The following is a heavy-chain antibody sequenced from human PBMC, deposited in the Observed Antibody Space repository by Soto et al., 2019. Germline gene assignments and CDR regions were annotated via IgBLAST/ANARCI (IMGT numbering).Heavy chain of an antibody. J-gene: IGHJ5*02. Sequence: WSLRLSCAASGFTFSSYSMNWVRQAPGKGLEWVSSISSSSSYIYYADSVKGRFTISRDNAKNSLYLQMNSLRAEDTAVYYCAREESVAGTWGWFDTWGQGTLATVSS. CDR3: AREESVAGTWGWFDT. D-gene: IGHD6-19*01. V-gene: IGHV3-21*01. CDR1: GFTFSSYS. CDR2: ISSSSSYI.